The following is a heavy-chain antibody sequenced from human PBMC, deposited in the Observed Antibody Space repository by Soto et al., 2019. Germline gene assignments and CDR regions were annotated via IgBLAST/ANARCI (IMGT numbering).Heavy chain of an antibody. CDR3: ARDLGMVSSRWSYNWFDP. J-gene: IGHJ5*02. D-gene: IGHD6-13*01. CDR2: INSDGSST. Sequence: PGGSLRLSCAASGFTFSSYWMHWVRQAPGKGLVWVSRINSDGSSTSYADSVKGRFTISRDNAKNTRYLQMNSLRAEDTAVYYCARDLGMVSSRWSYNWFDPWGQGTLVTVSS. CDR1: GFTFSSYW. V-gene: IGHV3-74*01.